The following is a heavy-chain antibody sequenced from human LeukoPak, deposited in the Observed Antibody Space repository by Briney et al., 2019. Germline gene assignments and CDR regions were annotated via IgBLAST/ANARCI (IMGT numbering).Heavy chain of an antibody. J-gene: IGHJ4*02. CDR3: ARSVSGSSWYATSDY. V-gene: IGHV1-8*01. CDR2: MNPNSGNT. CDR1: GYTFTSYD. Sequence: ASVKVSCKASGYTFTSYDINWVRQATGQGLEWMGWMNPNSGNTGYAQKFQGRVTMTRNTSISTAYMELSSLRSDDTAVYYCARSVSGSSWYATSDYWGQGSLVTVSS. D-gene: IGHD6-13*01.